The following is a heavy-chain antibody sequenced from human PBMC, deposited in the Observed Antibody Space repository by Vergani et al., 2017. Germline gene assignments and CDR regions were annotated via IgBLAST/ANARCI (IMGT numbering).Heavy chain of an antibody. Sequence: QVPLVESGGGVVQPGGSLRLSCAASGFTFNIYGMHWVRQAPGKGLEWVAFIRYDGSDKYYADSVKGRFTISRDKSMNTLYLQMNSLRADDTAVYYCAKELTTVTIPNYFDYWGQGTLVTVSS. CDR3: AKELTTVTIPNYFDY. CDR2: IRYDGSDK. D-gene: IGHD4-17*01. J-gene: IGHJ4*02. V-gene: IGHV3-30*02. CDR1: GFTFNIYG.